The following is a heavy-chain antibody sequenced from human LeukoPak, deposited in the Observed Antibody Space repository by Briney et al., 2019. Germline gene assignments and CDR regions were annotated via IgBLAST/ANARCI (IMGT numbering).Heavy chain of an antibody. CDR1: GYTLTELS. Sequence: ASVKVSCKVSGYTLTELSMHWVRQAPGKGLEWMGGFDPEDGETIYAQKFQGRVTMTRNTSISTAYMELSSLRSEDTAVYYCASVYDSSPLGYWGQGTLVTVSS. V-gene: IGHV1-24*01. CDR3: ASVYDSSPLGY. D-gene: IGHD3-22*01. J-gene: IGHJ4*02. CDR2: FDPEDGET.